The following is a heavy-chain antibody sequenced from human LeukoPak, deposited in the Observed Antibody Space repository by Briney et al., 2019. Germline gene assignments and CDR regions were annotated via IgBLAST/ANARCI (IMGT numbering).Heavy chain of an antibody. CDR1: GFTFSSYG. V-gene: IGHV3-30*02. J-gene: IGHJ4*02. CDR3: AKEAGSGWSFDY. D-gene: IGHD6-19*01. Sequence: GGSLRLSCAASGFTFSSYGMHWVRQAPGKGLEWEAFIRYDGSNKYYADSVKGRFTISRDNSKNTLYLQMNSLRAEDTAVYYCAKEAGSGWSFDYWGQGTLVTVSS. CDR2: IRYDGSNK.